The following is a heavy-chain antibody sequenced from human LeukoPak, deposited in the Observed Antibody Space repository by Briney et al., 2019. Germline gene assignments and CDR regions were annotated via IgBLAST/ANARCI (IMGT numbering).Heavy chain of an antibody. CDR1: GGSISSYY. J-gene: IGHJ4*02. Sequence: SETLSLTCTVSGGSISSYYWSWIRQPPGKGLEWIGYIYYSGSTNYNPSLKSRVTISVDTSKNQFSLKLSSVTAADTAVYYCARDSSDGDFPGLGFDYWGQGTLVTVSS. V-gene: IGHV4-59*01. D-gene: IGHD4-17*01. CDR2: IYYSGST. CDR3: ARDSSDGDFPGLGFDY.